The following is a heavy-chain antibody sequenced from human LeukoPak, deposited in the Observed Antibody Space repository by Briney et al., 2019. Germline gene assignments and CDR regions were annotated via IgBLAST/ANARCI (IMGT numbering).Heavy chain of an antibody. V-gene: IGHV4-61*02. CDR3: ARQGPLKTIMVRGVKVTWFDP. CDR2: IDTSGST. CDR1: GDSINSGSYN. D-gene: IGHD3-10*01. Sequence: SETLSLTCTVSGDSINSGSYNWSWIRQPAGKRLEWIGRIDTSGSTKYNPSLKSRVTISLDTSKNQFSLRLSSVTAADTAVYYCARQGPLKTIMVRGVKVTWFDPWGQGTLVTVSS. J-gene: IGHJ5*02.